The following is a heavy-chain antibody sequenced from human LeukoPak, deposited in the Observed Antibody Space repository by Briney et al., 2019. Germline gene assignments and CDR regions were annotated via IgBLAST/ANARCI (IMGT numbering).Heavy chain of an antibody. CDR1: GYTFNRYY. V-gene: IGHV1-2*02. D-gene: IGHD5-18*01. CDR2: INPNSGGT. CDR3: ARDTAMGSFDY. Sequence: ASVKVSYQASGYTFNRYYMHWVRQAPGQEGEWMGWINPNSGGTHHEQKFQGRVTMTRDTSISTAYMELSRLRSDDTAVYYCARDTAMGSFDYWGQGTLVTVSS. J-gene: IGHJ4*02.